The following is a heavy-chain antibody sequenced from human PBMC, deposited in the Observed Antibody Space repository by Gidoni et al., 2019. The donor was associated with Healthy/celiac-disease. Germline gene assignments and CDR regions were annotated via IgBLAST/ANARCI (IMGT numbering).Heavy chain of an antibody. V-gene: IGHV3-49*05. Sequence: EVQLVESGGGLVKPGRSLRLSCTAQGFTFGDDAMSWFRQAPGKGREWVGCIRSKAYGGTTEYAASVKGRFTISRDDSKSIAYLQMNSLKTEDTAVYYCNYGSGSYVQPPVDYWGQGTLVTVSS. J-gene: IGHJ4*02. D-gene: IGHD3-10*01. CDR2: IRSKAYGGTT. CDR3: NYGSGSYVQPPVDY. CDR1: GFTFGDDA.